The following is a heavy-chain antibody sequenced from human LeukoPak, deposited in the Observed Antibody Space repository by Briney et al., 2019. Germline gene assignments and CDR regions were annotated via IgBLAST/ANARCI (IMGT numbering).Heavy chain of an antibody. CDR1: GFTFSSYS. CDR2: ISSSSSYI. D-gene: IGHD1-20*01. CDR3: AGDLTGSLPRTDDY. J-gene: IGHJ4*02. V-gene: IGHV3-21*01. Sequence: GSLRLSCAASGFTFSSYSMNWVRQAPGKGLEWVSSISSSSSYIYYADSVKGRFTISRDNAKNSLYLQMNSLRAEDTAVYYCAGDLTGSLPRTDDYWGQGTLVTVSS.